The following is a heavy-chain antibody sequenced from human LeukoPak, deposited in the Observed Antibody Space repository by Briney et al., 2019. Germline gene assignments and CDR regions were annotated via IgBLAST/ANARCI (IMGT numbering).Heavy chain of an antibody. CDR2: IKQDGSEK. D-gene: IGHD6-13*01. CDR1: GFTFSSYW. CDR3: ARWRQQLANFFDY. J-gene: IGHJ4*02. V-gene: IGHV3-7*01. Sequence: GGSLRLSCAASGFTFSSYWMSWVRQAPGKGLEWVANIKQDGSEKYYVDSVKGRFTISRDNAKNSLYLQMSSLRAEDTAVYYCARWRQQLANFFDYWGQGTLVTVSS.